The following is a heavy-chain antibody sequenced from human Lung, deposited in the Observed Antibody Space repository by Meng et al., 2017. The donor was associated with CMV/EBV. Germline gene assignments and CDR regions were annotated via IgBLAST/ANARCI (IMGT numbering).Heavy chain of an antibody. CDR1: GFTFSNAW. Sequence: GESLKISCAASGFTFSNAWRTWVRQAPRKGLEWISRIKRKIDCETTQYAAPVKDRFRILRDDSKNTLSLQMDSLTTGDTPVYYCTTDRMLTALFDHWGQGTXVTVSS. CDR2: IKRKIDCETT. D-gene: IGHD4/OR15-4a*01. J-gene: IGHJ4*02. CDR3: TTDRMLTALFDH. V-gene: IGHV3-15*01.